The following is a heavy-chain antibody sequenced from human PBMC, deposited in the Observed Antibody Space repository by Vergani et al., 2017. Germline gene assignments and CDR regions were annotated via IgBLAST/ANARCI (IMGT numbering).Heavy chain of an antibody. V-gene: IGHV3-30-3*02. D-gene: IGHD3-22*01. CDR2: ISYDGSNK. J-gene: IGHJ1*01. CDR3: AKQGGPDSSGYYYPEYFQH. CDR1: GFTFSSYA. Sequence: VQLLESGGGLVQPGGSLRLSCAASGFTFSSYAMHWVRQAPGKGLEWVAVISYDGSNKYYADSVKGRFTISRDNSKNTLYLQMNSLRAEDTAVYYCAKQGGPDSSGYYYPEYFQHWGQGTLVTVSS.